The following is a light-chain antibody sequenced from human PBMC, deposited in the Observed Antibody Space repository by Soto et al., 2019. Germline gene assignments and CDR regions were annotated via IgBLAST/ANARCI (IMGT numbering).Light chain of an antibody. J-gene: IGKJ4*01. CDR1: QSISKY. V-gene: IGKV3-11*01. CDR3: QQRSNWPLT. Sequence: EIVLTQSPATLSLSPGERATLSCRASQSISKYLAWYQQKPRQAPRLLIYDASNRATGIPARFSGSGSGTDFTLTISSLEPEDFAVYYCQQRSNWPLTFGGGTKVEIK. CDR2: DAS.